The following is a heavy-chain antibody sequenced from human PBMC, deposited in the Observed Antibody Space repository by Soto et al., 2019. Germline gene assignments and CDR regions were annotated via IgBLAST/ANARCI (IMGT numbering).Heavy chain of an antibody. D-gene: IGHD6-19*01. Sequence: GVSLRLSCEASGFTLTSSVLHWVRQAPGKRLEWLSVISVDGRNDLHAGAVKGRFTISRDISKNMVYLQMNDLRPDDTAMYFCAKEGHTSGRCGCFNIWGQGTMVTVS. CDR1: GFTLTSSV. CDR2: ISVDGRND. V-gene: IGHV3-30*18. CDR3: AKEGHTSGRCGCFNI. J-gene: IGHJ3*02.